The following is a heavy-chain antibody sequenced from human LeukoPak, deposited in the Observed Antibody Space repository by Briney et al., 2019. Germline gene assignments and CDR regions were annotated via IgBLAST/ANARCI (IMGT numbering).Heavy chain of an antibody. CDR3: ATAQYSGSWFDC. D-gene: IGHD1-26*01. CDR1: GGSISSYY. Sequence: SESLSLTCTVSGGSISSYYWSWIRQPPGKGLEWIGYIYYRGSINYNPSLKSRVTISVDTSKNQFSLKLSSVTAADTAVYYCATAQYSGSWFDCWGQGALVTVSS. J-gene: IGHJ4*02. CDR2: IYYRGSI. V-gene: IGHV4-59*01.